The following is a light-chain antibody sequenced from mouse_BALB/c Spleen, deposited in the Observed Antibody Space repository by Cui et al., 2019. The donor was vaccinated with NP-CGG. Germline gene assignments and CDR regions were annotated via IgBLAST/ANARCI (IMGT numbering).Light chain of an antibody. Sequence: AVVAPESSLTTSPGETVTLTCRSSTGAVTTSNYANWVQEKPDHLFTGLIGGTNNRAPGVPARFSGSLIGDKAALTITGAQTGDEAIYFCALWYSNHWVFGGGTKLTVL. CDR1: TGAVTTSNY. CDR3: ALWYSNHWV. CDR2: GTN. V-gene: IGLV1*01. J-gene: IGLJ1*01.